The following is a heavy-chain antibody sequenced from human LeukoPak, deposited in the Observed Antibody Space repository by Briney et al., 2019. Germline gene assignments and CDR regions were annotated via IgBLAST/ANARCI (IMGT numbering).Heavy chain of an antibody. Sequence: EASVKVSCKASGYSFTSHYMHWVRQAPGQGLEWLGLINPSGSSTLYAQKFQGRVTMTRDMSTTTDYMELSSLRSEDTAVYYCARDNSVVDIAWWFDPWGQGTLVTVSS. J-gene: IGHJ5*02. CDR1: GYSFTSHY. CDR2: INPSGSST. V-gene: IGHV1-46*01. D-gene: IGHD2-15*01. CDR3: ARDNSVVDIAWWFDP.